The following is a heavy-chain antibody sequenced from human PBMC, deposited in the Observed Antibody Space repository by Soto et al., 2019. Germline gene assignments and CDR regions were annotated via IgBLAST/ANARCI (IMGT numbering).Heavy chain of an antibody. CDR2: ISSTGGYT. D-gene: IGHD4-4*01. CDR1: GFTFSDYY. CDR3: ARVPYSDAFDI. J-gene: IGHJ3*02. Sequence: QVQLVESGGGLVKPGGSLRLSCAASGFTFSDYYMTWIRQAPGKGLEWVSYISSTGGYTNYADSVEGRFTISRDNAKNSLFLQMNILRAEDTAVYYCARVPYSDAFDIWGQGTMVTVSS. V-gene: IGHV3-11*05.